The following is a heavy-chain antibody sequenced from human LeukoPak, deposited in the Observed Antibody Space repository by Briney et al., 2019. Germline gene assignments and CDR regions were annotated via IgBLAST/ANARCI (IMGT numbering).Heavy chain of an antibody. Sequence: GGSLRLSCAASGFTFRSYGMHWVRQAPGKGLEWVAVISYDGSNKYYADSVKGRFTISRDNSKNTLYLQMNSLRAEDTAVYYCARGNPIPYWGQGTLVTVSS. CDR1: GFTFRSYG. D-gene: IGHD2/OR15-2a*01. CDR2: ISYDGSNK. V-gene: IGHV3-30*03. J-gene: IGHJ4*02. CDR3: ARGNPIPY.